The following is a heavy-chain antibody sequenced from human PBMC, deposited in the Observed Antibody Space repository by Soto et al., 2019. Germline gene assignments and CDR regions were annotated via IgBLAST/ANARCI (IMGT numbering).Heavy chain of an antibody. CDR1: GFTFSRYW. CDR2: LNSGGSST. J-gene: IGHJ4*02. Sequence: EVQLVESGGGLVQPGRSLSLSCAASGFTFSRYWLHWVRQLPGKGLLWVSRLNSGGSSTNYADSVKGRFTISRDHTKTTQYLQMNSPGVDYTAVSYRLRDQGSVGIDYWGQATLVIVSS. V-gene: IGHV3-74*01. CDR3: LRDQGSVGIDY.